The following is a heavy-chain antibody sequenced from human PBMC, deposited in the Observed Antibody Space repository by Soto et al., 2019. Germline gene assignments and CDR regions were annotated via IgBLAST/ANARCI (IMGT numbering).Heavy chain of an antibody. CDR1: GASVSSGNYY. J-gene: IGHJ4*02. V-gene: IGHV4-61*01. CDR2: IYSSGST. Sequence: QVQLQESGPGLVKPSETLSVTCTVSGASVSSGNYYWNWIRQSPGKGLEWIGFIYSSGSTNYSPSLKSRVTMSLDTSKNQFSLRLTSVTAADTAIYYCARTWHKKWESPGNFDSWGQGTLVTVSS. D-gene: IGHD1-26*01. CDR3: ARTWHKKWESPGNFDS.